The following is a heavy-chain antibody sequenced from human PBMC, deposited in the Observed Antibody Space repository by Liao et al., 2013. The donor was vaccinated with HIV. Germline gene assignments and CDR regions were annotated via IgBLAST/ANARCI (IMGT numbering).Heavy chain of an antibody. J-gene: IGHJ3*02. D-gene: IGHD1-26*01. CDR2: IYYSGST. Sequence: QVQLQESGPGLVKPSETLSLTCTVSGGSISSSSYYWGWIRQPPGKGLEWIGSIYYSGSTYYNPSLKSRVTISVDTSKNQFSLKLSSVTAADTAVYYCARDLSGSYRHDAFDIWAKGQWSPSLQ. V-gene: IGHV4-39*07. CDR1: GGSISSSSYY. CDR3: ARDLSGSYRHDAFDI.